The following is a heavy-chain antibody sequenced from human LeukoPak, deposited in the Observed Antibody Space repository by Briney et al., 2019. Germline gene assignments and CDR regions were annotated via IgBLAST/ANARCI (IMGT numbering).Heavy chain of an antibody. CDR3: AREGYCTNGVCFPYWYFDL. V-gene: IGHV4-31*03. CDR1: GGSISSGGYY. D-gene: IGHD2-8*01. J-gene: IGHJ2*01. Sequence: SETLSLTCTVSGGSISSGGYYWSWIRQHPGKGLEWIGYIYYSGSTYYNPSLKSRVTISVDRFKNQFSLKLSSVTAADTAVYYCAREGYCTNGVCFPYWYFDLWGRGTLVTVSS. CDR2: IYYSGST.